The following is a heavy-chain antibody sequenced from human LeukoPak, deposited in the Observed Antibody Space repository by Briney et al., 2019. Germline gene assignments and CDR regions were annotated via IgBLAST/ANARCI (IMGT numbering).Heavy chain of an antibody. V-gene: IGHV4-61*02. J-gene: IGHJ4*02. Sequence: PSETLSLTCTVSGGSISSGSYYWSWIRQPAGKGLEWIGRIYTSGSTNYNPSLKRRVIISVDTSKNQFSLKLSSVTAADTAVYYCARYLGYTLTHYFDYWGQGTLVTVSS. CDR1: GGSISSGSYY. CDR3: ARYLGYTLTHYFDY. CDR2: IYTSGST. D-gene: IGHD5-24*01.